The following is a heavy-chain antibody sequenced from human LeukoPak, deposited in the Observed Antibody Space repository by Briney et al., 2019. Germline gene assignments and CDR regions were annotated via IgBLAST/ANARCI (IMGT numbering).Heavy chain of an antibody. CDR1: GDSLGSYY. Sequence: SETLSLTCTVSGDSLGSYYWNWIRQPAGKGLEWVGRISTSGSTNDNPSLKSRVTMSVDTSKNQFSLKLSSVTAADTALYYCARANYDILTGNYAFDFWGQGTLVTVSS. J-gene: IGHJ4*02. CDR2: ISTSGST. V-gene: IGHV4-4*07. CDR3: ARANYDILTGNYAFDF. D-gene: IGHD3-9*01.